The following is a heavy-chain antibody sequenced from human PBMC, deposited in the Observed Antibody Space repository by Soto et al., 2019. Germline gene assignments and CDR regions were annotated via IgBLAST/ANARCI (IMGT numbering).Heavy chain of an antibody. CDR3: ARLGALFDYYYGMDV. Sequence: SETLSLTCTVSGGSISSSSYYWGWIRQPPGKGLVWIGSIYYSGSTYYNPSLKSRVTISVDTSKNQFSLKLSSVTAADTAVYYCARLGALFDYYYGMDVWGQGTTVTVSS. V-gene: IGHV4-39*01. J-gene: IGHJ6*02. D-gene: IGHD3-16*01. CDR2: IYYSGST. CDR1: GGSISSSSYY.